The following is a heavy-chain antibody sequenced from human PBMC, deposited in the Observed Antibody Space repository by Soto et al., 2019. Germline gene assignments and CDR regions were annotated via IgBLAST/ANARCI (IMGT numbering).Heavy chain of an antibody. CDR3: ARGGELAARPPYDY. CDR1: GGSISSYY. V-gene: IGHV4-59*01. J-gene: IGHJ4*02. D-gene: IGHD6-6*01. Sequence: SETLSLTCTVSGGSISSYYWSWIRQPPGKGLEWIGYIYYSGSTNYNPSLKSRVTISVDTSKNQFSLKLSSVTAADTAVYYCARGGELAARPPYDYWGQGTLVTVSS. CDR2: IYYSGST.